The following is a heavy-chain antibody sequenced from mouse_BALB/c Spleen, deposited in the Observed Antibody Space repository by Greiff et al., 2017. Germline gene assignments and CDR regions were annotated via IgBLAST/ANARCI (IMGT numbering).Heavy chain of an antibody. V-gene: IGHV1-69*02. D-gene: IGHD4-1*01. CDR1: GYTFTSYW. J-gene: IGHJ3*01. CDR3: TRGELGRFAY. Sequence: VQLQQPGAELVRPGASVKLSCKASGYTFTSYWINWVKQRPGQGLEWIGNIYPSDSYTNYNQKFKDKATLTVDKSSSTAYMQLSSPTSEDSAVYYCTRGELGRFAYWGQGTLGTVSA. CDR2: IYPSDSYT.